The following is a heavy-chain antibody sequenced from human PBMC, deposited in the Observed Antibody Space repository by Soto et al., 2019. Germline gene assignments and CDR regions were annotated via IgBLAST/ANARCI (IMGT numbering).Heavy chain of an antibody. D-gene: IGHD3-3*01. Sequence: SLEVCCPASGDTFASYGSSWVRQAPGQGLEWMGWISAYNGNTNYAQKLQGRVTMTTDTSTSTAYMELRSLRSDDTAVYYCARGYYDFWSGYHLTPSDAFDIWGQGTMVTVS. CDR1: GDTFASYG. V-gene: IGHV1-18*04. CDR3: ARGYYDFWSGYHLTPSDAFDI. CDR2: ISAYNGNT. J-gene: IGHJ3*02.